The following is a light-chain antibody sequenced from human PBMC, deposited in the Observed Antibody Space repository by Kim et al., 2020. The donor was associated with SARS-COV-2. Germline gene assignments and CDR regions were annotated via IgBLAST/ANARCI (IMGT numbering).Light chain of an antibody. J-gene: IGKJ4*01. CDR2: AVS. Sequence: TLSASVGDTVTITCRASQSITSGLAWYQQKPGKAPKLLIYAVSSLDSGVPSRFSGSGSGTQFTLTISSLQPDVFATYYCQQHNGYFGGGTKVDIK. V-gene: IGKV1-5*01. CDR1: QSITSG. CDR3: QQHNGY.